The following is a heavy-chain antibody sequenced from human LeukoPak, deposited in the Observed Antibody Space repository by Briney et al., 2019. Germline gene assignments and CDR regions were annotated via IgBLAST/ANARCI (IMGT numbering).Heavy chain of an antibody. J-gene: IGHJ4*02. CDR1: GGSISSSSYY. V-gene: IGHV4-39*07. Sequence: SETLSLTCPVSGGSISSSSYYWGWIRQPPGKGLEWIGSIYYSGSTYYNPSLKSRVTISVDTSKNQFSLKLSSVTAADTAVYYCARDWKQGGCDYWGQGTLVTVSS. D-gene: IGHD6-19*01. CDR3: ARDWKQGGCDY. CDR2: IYYSGST.